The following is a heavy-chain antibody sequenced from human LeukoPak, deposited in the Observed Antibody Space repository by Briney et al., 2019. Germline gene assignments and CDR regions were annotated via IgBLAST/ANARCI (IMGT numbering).Heavy chain of an antibody. CDR1: GGSISSYY. J-gene: IGHJ5*02. CDR3: ARQLLWFGELSWFDP. V-gene: IGHV4-59*08. CDR2: IYYSGST. D-gene: IGHD3-10*01. Sequence: SSETLSLTCTVSGGSISSYYWSWIRQPPGKGLEWIGYIYYSGSTNYNPSLKSRVTISVDTSKHQLSLKLSSVTAADTAVYYCARQLLWFGELSWFDPWGQGTLVTVSS.